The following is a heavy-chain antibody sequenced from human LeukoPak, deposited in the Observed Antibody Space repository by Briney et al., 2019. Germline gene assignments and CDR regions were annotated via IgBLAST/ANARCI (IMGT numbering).Heavy chain of an antibody. J-gene: IGHJ4*02. CDR1: GFTFSSYA. CDR3: AKEPTVAGTRSDGY. CDR2: ISGGGGST. D-gene: IGHD6-19*01. V-gene: IGHV3-23*01. Sequence: PGGSLRLSCAASGFTFSSYAMSWVRQAPGKGLEWVSAISGGGGSTYYADSVKGRFTISRDNSKNTLYLQMNSLRAEDTAVYYCAKEPTVAGTRSDGYWGQGTLVTVSS.